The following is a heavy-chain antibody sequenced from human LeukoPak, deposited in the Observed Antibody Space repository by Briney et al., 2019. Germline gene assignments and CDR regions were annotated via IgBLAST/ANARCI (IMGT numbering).Heavy chain of an antibody. CDR1: GGSISSGSYY. V-gene: IGHV4-61*02. CDR2: IYTSGST. J-gene: IGHJ4*02. D-gene: IGHD2-2*01. Sequence: PSETLSLTCTVSGGSISSGSYYWSWIRQPAGKGLEWIGRIYTSGSTHYNPSFESRVTISLDTSKNQFSLKLRSVTAPDTAVYYCARDIGGLVVPAATGDYWGQGTLVTVSS. CDR3: ARDIGGLVVPAATGDY.